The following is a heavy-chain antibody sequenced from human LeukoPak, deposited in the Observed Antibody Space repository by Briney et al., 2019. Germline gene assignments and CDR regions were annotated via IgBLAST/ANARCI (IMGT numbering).Heavy chain of an antibody. CDR2: ISYDGSTK. CDR3: AKRGTTWDLES. Sequence: GGSLRLSCGASGFTFSSYAMHWVRQAPGKGLDWVAVISYDGSTKYYADSVKGRFTISRDNSKNTVYLQMNNLRAEDTAVYYCAKRGTTWDLESWGKGTLVTVSS. CDR1: GFTFSSYA. J-gene: IGHJ4*02. D-gene: IGHD3-16*01. V-gene: IGHV3-33*06.